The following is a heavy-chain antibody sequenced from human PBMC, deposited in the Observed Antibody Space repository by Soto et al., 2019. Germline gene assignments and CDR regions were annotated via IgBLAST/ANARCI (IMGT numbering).Heavy chain of an antibody. CDR1: GFTFSTYT. J-gene: IGHJ5*02. CDR2: ISYDGNNK. D-gene: IGHD1-1*01. CDR3: ARDSGTWFDP. Sequence: QVQLVESGGGVVQPGRSLRLSCAASGFTFSTYTMHWVRQAPGKGLEWVAVISYDGNNKYYADSLKGRFTISRDNSKNTLHLQMNSLRAEDTTVYYCARDSGTWFDPWGQGTLVTVSS. V-gene: IGHV3-30-3*01.